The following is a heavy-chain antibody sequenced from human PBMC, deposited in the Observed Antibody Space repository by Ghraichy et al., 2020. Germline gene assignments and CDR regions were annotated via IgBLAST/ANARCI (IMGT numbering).Heavy chain of an antibody. CDR2: ISGSGGST. J-gene: IGHJ5*02. D-gene: IGHD3-10*01. Sequence: GGSLRLSCAASGFTFSSYAMSWVRQAPGKGLEWVSAISGSGGSTYYADSVKGRFTISRDNSKNTLYLQMNSLRAEDTAVYYCAKDLHYYGSGSSLDNWFDPWGQGTLVTVSS. V-gene: IGHV3-23*01. CDR3: AKDLHYYGSGSSLDNWFDP. CDR1: GFTFSSYA.